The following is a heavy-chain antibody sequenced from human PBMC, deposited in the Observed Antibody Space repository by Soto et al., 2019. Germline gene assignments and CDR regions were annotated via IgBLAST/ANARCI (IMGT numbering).Heavy chain of an antibody. J-gene: IGHJ4*02. V-gene: IGHV3-72*01. Sequence: GGSLRLSCAASGFTFSDHYMDWVRQAPGKGLEWVGRTRNKANSYTTEYAASVKGKFTISRDESKNSLYLQMNSLKTEDTAVYYCASGGYSNYHFDYWGQGTLVTVSS. CDR1: GFTFSDHY. CDR3: ASGGYSNYHFDY. D-gene: IGHD4-4*01. CDR2: TRNKANSYTT.